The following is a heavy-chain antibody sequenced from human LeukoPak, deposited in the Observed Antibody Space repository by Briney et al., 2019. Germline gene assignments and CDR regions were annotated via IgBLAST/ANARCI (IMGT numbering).Heavy chain of an antibody. V-gene: IGHV4-39*01. CDR3: ARGSCSSTSCLSGLDY. D-gene: IGHD2-2*01. CDR2: IYYSGST. CDR1: GGSISSSSYY. Sequence: PSETLSLTCTVSGGSISSSSYYWGWIRQPPGKGLEWIGSIYYSGSTYYNPSLKSRVTISVDTSKNQFSLKLSSVTAADTAVYYCARGSCSSTSCLSGLDYWGQGTLVTVSS. J-gene: IGHJ4*02.